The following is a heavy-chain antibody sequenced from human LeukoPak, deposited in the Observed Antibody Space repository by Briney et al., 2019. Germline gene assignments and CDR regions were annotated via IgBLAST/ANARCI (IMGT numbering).Heavy chain of an antibody. Sequence: PRGSLRLSCAASGFTFSSYAMHWVRQAPGKGLEYVSAISSNGGSTYYANSVKGRFTISRDNSKNTLYLQMNSLRAEDTAVYYCARVGRGTTGAFDIWGQGTMVTVSS. CDR1: GFTFSSYA. V-gene: IGHV3-64*01. CDR3: ARVGRGTTGAFDI. D-gene: IGHD1-14*01. J-gene: IGHJ3*02. CDR2: ISSNGGST.